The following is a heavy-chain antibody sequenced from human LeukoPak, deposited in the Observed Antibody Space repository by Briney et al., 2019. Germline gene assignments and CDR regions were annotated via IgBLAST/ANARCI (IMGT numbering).Heavy chain of an antibody. J-gene: IGHJ4*02. CDR1: GFTFSSYW. CDR2: IKQDGSEK. V-gene: IGHV3-7*03. Sequence: GGSLRLSCAASGFTFSSYWMSWVRQAPGKGLEWVANIKQDGSEKYYVDSVKGRFTISRDNAKNSLYLQMSSLRADDTALYYCAGGPLGYCSSTSCSFNYWGQGTLVTVSS. CDR3: AGGPLGYCSSTSCSFNY. D-gene: IGHD2-2*01.